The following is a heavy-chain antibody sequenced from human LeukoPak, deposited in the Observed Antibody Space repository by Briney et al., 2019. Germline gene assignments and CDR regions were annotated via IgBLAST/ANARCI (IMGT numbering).Heavy chain of an antibody. D-gene: IGHD3-9*01. CDR2: INPNSGGT. CDR3: AREARYPGDY. Sequence: SVKVSCKASGCTFTGYYMHWVRQAPGQGLEWMGWINPNSGGTNYEQKFQGRVTMTRDTSISTAYMELSSLRSDDTAVYYCAREARYPGDYWGQGTLVTVSS. CDR1: GCTFTGYY. V-gene: IGHV1-2*02. J-gene: IGHJ4*02.